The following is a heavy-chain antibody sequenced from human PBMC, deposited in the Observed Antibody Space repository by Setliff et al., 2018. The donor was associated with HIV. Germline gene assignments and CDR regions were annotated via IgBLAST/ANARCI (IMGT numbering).Heavy chain of an antibody. CDR2: MSFSANS. D-gene: IGHD3-10*01. V-gene: IGHV4-59*01. J-gene: IGHJ4*02. Sequence: SLTCNVSGDSIKDYYWSWIRQPPGKGLEWLGYMSFSANSNYNPSLKNRITISIDTSKNQFSLRLKSVTAADAAIYYCARGAGAFGAKLDSWGQGSLVTSPQ. CDR1: GDSIKDYY. CDR3: ARGAGAFGAKLDS.